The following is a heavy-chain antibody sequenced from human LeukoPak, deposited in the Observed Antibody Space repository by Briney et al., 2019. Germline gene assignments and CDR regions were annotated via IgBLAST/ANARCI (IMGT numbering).Heavy chain of an antibody. CDR3: ASTLAGYCSSTSCLYFDY. CDR2: IYHSGST. Sequence: SETLSLTSAVSGYSISSGYYWGWIRQPPGKGLEWIGSIYHSGSTYYNPSLKSRVTISVDTSKNQFSLKLSSVTAADTAVYYCASTLAGYCSSTSCLYFDYWGQGTLVTVSS. CDR1: GYSISSGYY. V-gene: IGHV4-38-2*01. J-gene: IGHJ4*02. D-gene: IGHD2-2*03.